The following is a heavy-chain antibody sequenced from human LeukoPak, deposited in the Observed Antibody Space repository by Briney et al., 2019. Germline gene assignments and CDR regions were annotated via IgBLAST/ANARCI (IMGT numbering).Heavy chain of an antibody. CDR3: AKDPEPYSSFFDY. CDR2: IRYDGSNK. D-gene: IGHD6-6*01. Sequence: GGSLRLSCAASGFTFSSYGMHWVRQAPGKGLEWVAFIRYDGSNKYYADSVKGRFTISRDNSKNTLYLQMNSLRAEDTAVYYCAKDPEPYSSFFDYWGQGTLVTASS. CDR1: GFTFSSYG. V-gene: IGHV3-30*02. J-gene: IGHJ4*02.